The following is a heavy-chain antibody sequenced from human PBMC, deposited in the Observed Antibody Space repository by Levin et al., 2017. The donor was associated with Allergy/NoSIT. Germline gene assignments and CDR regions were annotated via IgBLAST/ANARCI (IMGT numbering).Heavy chain of an antibody. CDR2: IWYDGSNK. CDR1: GFTFSSYG. D-gene: IGHD3-10*01. CDR3: ARDRGDYTTPVYSKKLLWSAWTLWY. Sequence: QHWGSLRLSCAASGFTFSSYGMHWVRQAPGKGLEWVAVIWYDGSNKYYADSVKGRFTISRDNSKNTLYLQMNSLRAEDTAVYYCARDRGDYTTPVYSKKLLWSAWTLWYWGQGTLVTVSS. J-gene: IGHJ4*02. V-gene: IGHV3-33*01.